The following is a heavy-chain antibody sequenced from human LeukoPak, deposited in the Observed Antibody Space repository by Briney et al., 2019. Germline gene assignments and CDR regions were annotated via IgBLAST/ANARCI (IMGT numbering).Heavy chain of an antibody. CDR2: IIPILGIA. CDR1: GGTFSSYA. CDR3: TSRDGYNTPIDY. V-gene: IGHV1-69*04. D-gene: IGHD5-24*01. J-gene: IGHJ4*02. Sequence: SVKVSCKASGGTFSSYAISWVRQAPGQGLEWMGRIIPILGIANYAQKFQGRVTITADKSTSTAYMELSSPRSEDTAVYYCTSRDGYNTPIDYWGQGTLVTVSS.